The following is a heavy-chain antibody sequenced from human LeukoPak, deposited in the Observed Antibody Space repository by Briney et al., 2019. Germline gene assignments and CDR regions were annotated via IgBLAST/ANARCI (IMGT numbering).Heavy chain of an antibody. D-gene: IGHD3-22*01. CDR1: GGSIGSYY. Sequence: VTPSETLSLTCTVSGGSIGSYYWSWIRQPPGKGLEWIGYINYSGTTNYNPSLKSRVSISVDTSKNQFSLKLSSVTAADTAVYYCARGTMMVGPWGQGTQVTVSS. CDR3: ARGTMMVGP. CDR2: INYSGTT. V-gene: IGHV4-59*01. J-gene: IGHJ5*02.